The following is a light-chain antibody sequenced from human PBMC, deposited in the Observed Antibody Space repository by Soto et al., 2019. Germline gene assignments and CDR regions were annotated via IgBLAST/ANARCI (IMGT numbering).Light chain of an antibody. CDR1: TSDVGGYNY. V-gene: IGLV2-14*01. J-gene: IGLJ2*01. Sequence: QSALTQPASVSGSPGQSITISCTGTTSDVGGYNYVSWYQQHPGKAPKLMIYDVSNRPSGVSNRFSGSKSGNTASLTISGLQAEDEADYYCSSCTSITTRGVVFGGGTKLTVL. CDR3: SSCTSITTRGVV. CDR2: DVS.